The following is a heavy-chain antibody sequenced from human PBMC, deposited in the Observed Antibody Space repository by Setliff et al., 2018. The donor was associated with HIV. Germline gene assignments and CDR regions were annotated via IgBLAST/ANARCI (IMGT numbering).Heavy chain of an antibody. CDR2: INPRTGDT. V-gene: IGHV1-2*06. Sequence: ASVKVSCKASGYTFTGYYIHCLRQAPGQGLQWMGRINPRTGDTDYAQNFQGRVALTTDTSINTAYMELHRLTSDDTAVYFCARGRVRAAAVTGLDWFDFWGQGSLVTVSS. D-gene: IGHD6-13*01. CDR3: ARGRVRAAAVTGLDWFDF. CDR1: GYTFTGYY. J-gene: IGHJ5*01.